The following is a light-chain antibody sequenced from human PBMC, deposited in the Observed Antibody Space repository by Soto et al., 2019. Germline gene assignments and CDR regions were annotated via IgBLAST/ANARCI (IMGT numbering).Light chain of an antibody. V-gene: IGKV3-15*01. CDR3: QQCHNWPRT. J-gene: IGKJ1*01. Sequence: EVEMTQSPATLSVSPGDTATLSCRASQGVSSNLAWYQQKSGQAPRLLIYGASTRATGIPARFSGSGSGTDFTLTISSLQSEDLAVYYCQQCHNWPRTFGQGTKVDIK. CDR1: QGVSSN. CDR2: GAS.